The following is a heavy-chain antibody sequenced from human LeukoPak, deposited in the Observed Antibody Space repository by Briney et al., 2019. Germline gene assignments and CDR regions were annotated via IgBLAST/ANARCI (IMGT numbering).Heavy chain of an antibody. J-gene: IGHJ4*02. Sequence: SVKVSCKASGGTFISYAISWVRQAPGQGLEWMGGIIPIFGTANYAQKFQGRATITADESTSTAYMELSSLRSEDTAVYYCARVAYYDSSGYYLYYFDYWGQGTLVTVSS. D-gene: IGHD3-22*01. CDR1: GGTFISYA. CDR3: ARVAYYDSSGYYLYYFDY. V-gene: IGHV1-69*13. CDR2: IIPIFGTA.